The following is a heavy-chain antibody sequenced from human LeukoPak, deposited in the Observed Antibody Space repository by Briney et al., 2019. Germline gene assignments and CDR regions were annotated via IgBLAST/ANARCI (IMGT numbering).Heavy chain of an antibody. Sequence: NTSETLSLTRTVSGGSISRSTYYGGWLRQPPGKGLEWIGSIFYSGNTYYNPSLKSRVTISIDTSKNQFSLKLSSVTAADTAVYYCARANGYGLLDYWGQGTLVTVSS. CDR2: IFYSGNT. D-gene: IGHD5-18*01. V-gene: IGHV4-39*07. J-gene: IGHJ4*02. CDR3: ARANGYGLLDY. CDR1: GGSISRSTYY.